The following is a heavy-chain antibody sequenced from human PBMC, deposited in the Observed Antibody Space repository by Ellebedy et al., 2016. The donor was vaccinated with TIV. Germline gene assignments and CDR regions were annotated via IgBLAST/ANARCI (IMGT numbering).Heavy chain of an antibody. V-gene: IGHV3-23*01. CDR2: ISQSPGIT. J-gene: IGHJ4*02. CDR1: GFNFSTYG. CDR3: AKSRAGDLFDS. Sequence: GESLKISCETSGFNFSTYGMNWVRQAPGKGLEWVSTISQSPGITYYASSVKGRFTVSRDNSKNTVSLQMDSLRAEDTAIYYCAKSRAGDLFDSWGQGTLVTVSS. D-gene: IGHD3-16*01.